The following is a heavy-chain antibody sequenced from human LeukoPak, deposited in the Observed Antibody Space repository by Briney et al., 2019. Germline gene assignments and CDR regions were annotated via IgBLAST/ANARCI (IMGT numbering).Heavy chain of an antibody. CDR1: GYTFTSYG. CDR2: ISAYNGNT. J-gene: IGHJ6*02. V-gene: IGHV1-18*01. CDR3: ARDPQSTSDYDILTDNYYYYGMDV. D-gene: IGHD3-9*01. Sequence: ASVKVSCKASGYTFTSYGISWVRQAPGQGLEWMGRISAYNGNTNYAQKLQGRVTMTTDTSTSTAYMELRSLRSDDTAVYYCARDPQSTSDYDILTDNYYYYGMDVWGQGTTVTVSS.